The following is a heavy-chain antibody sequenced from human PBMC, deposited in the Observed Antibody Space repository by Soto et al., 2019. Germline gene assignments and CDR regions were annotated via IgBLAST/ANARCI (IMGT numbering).Heavy chain of an antibody. CDR3: TRSPGVGATWSRYFDY. J-gene: IGHJ4*02. CDR2: IKNTPNSYTT. Sequence: VQLVESGGGLVQPGGSLRLSCAASGFIFSDHYMDWVRQAPGQGLEWVRRIKNTPNSYTTEYAASVKGRFTISSDDLKNSLYLQMNSRKTEDTAVYYCTRSPGVGATWSRYFDYWGQGTLLTVSS. CDR1: GFIFSDHY. V-gene: IGHV3-72*01. D-gene: IGHD1-26*01.